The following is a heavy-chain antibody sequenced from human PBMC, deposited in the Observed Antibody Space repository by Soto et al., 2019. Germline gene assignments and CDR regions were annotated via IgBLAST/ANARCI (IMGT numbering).Heavy chain of an antibody. CDR3: ARDSRGYSYGFLGPFDY. D-gene: IGHD5-18*01. CDR2: IIPILGIA. CDR1: GGTFSSYT. Sequence: SVKVSCKASGGTFSSYTISWVRQAPGQGLEWMGRIIPILGIANYAQKFQGRVTITADKSTSTAYMELSSLRSEDTAVYYCARDSRGYSYGFLGPFDYWGQGTLVTVSS. J-gene: IGHJ4*02. V-gene: IGHV1-69*04.